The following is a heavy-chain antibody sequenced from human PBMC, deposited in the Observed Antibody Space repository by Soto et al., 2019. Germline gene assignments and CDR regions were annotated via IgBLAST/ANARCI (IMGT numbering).Heavy chain of an antibody. CDR3: ARFTISPDY. CDR2: ISSSGSHI. D-gene: IGHD3-3*01. Sequence: EVQLVESGGGLVRPGGSLRLSCAASGFTLSSYSMNWVRQAPGKGLEWVSSISSSGSHIYYADSVQGRFTISRDNAKNSLYLQMTSLGAEDTAVYYCARFTISPDYWGQGTLVTVSS. CDR1: GFTLSSYS. V-gene: IGHV3-21*01. J-gene: IGHJ4*02.